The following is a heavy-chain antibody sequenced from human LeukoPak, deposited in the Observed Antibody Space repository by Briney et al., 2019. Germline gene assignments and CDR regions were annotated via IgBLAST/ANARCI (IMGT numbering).Heavy chain of an antibody. CDR1: EFAFSTYN. Sequence: GGSLRLSCAASEFAFSTYNMNWVRQAPGVGLEWVSAIDGGGGSTWHADSVKGRFTIPRDNSKNTLYMQMNSLRAEDTAVYYCAKDFYDNSGSRYDYWGQGTLVTVSS. CDR2: IDGGGGST. CDR3: AKDFYDNSGSRYDY. J-gene: IGHJ4*02. V-gene: IGHV3-23*01. D-gene: IGHD3-22*01.